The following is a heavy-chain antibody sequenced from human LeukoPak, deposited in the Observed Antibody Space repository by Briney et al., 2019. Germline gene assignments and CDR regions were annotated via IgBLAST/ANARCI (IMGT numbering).Heavy chain of an antibody. J-gene: IGHJ3*02. Sequence: ASVKVSCKASGYTFTDYYTHWVRQAPGQGLEWVGWINPNSGGTIYAQKFQGRVTMTRDTSISTSYMELSSLRSDDMAMYYCARAGIWDYSDSSGYHNAAFDIWGQGTKVTVSS. V-gene: IGHV1-2*02. D-gene: IGHD3-22*01. CDR1: GYTFTDYY. CDR2: INPNSGGT. CDR3: ARAGIWDYSDSSGYHNAAFDI.